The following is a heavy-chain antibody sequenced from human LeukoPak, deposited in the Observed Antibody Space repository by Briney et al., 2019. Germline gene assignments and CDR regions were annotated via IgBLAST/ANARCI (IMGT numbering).Heavy chain of an antibody. D-gene: IGHD5-18*01. CDR1: GFTFSSYG. Sequence: PGGSLRLSCAASGFTFSSYGMRWVCQAPGKGLEWVSAISGSGGSTYYADSVKGRFTISRDNSKNTLYLQMHSLRAEDTAVYYCARAWTGYSYGDYWGQGTLVTVSS. CDR3: ARAWTGYSYGDY. CDR2: ISGSGGST. V-gene: IGHV3-23*01. J-gene: IGHJ4*02.